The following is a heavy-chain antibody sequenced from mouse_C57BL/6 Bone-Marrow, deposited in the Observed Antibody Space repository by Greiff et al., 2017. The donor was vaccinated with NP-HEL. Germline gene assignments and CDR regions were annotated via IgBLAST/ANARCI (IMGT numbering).Heavy chain of an antibody. CDR2: ISNGGGST. Sequence: EVKVVESGGGLVQPGGSLKLSCAASGFTFSDYYMYWVRQTPEKRLEWVAYISNGGGSTYYPDTVKGRFTISRDNAKNTLYLQMSRLKSEDTAMYYCARRPTAQAMDYWGQGTSVTVSS. CDR1: GFTFSDYY. V-gene: IGHV5-12*01. J-gene: IGHJ4*01. D-gene: IGHD3-2*02. CDR3: ARRPTAQAMDY.